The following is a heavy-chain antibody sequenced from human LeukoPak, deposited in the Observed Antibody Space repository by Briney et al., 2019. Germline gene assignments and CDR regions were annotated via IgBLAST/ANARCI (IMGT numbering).Heavy chain of an antibody. CDR2: ISGSGGST. CDR3: AKEPYGDCGSVLGY. J-gene: IGHJ4*02. D-gene: IGHD4-17*01. V-gene: IGHV3-23*01. CDR1: GFIFSNYA. Sequence: PGGSLRLSCAASGFIFSNYAMSWVRQAPGKGLEWVSTISGSGGSTYYADSVKGRFTISRDNSKSTLYLQMNSLRAEDTAVYYCAKEPYGDCGSVLGYWGQGTLVTVSS.